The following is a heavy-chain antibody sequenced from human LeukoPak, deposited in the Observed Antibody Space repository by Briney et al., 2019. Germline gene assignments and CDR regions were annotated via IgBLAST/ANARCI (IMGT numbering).Heavy chain of an antibody. CDR3: ARDGDYSNYGFDY. CDR1: GYTFTGYY. V-gene: IGHV1-2*02. D-gene: IGHD4-11*01. J-gene: IGHJ4*02. CDR2: INPNSGDT. Sequence: GASVKVSCKASGYTFTGYYMHWVRQAPGQGLEWMGWINPNSGDTNYAQKFQGGVTMTRDTSISTAYMELSRLRSDDTAVYYCARDGDYSNYGFDYWGQGTLVTVPS.